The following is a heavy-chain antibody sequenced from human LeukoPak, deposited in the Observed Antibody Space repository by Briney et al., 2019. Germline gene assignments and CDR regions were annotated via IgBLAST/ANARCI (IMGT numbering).Heavy chain of an antibody. CDR3: ARSPTGGSPFFDY. Sequence: LETLSLTCTVCGGSISTNNWNWIRHPPGKGLEWIGYIYYSGGTIYSPSLKSRLTISVDTSKNQFSLRLSPVTAADTAVYYCARSPTGGSPFFDYWGQGTLVTVSS. CDR2: IYYSGGT. V-gene: IGHV4-59*01. J-gene: IGHJ4*02. D-gene: IGHD2-15*01. CDR1: GGSISTNN.